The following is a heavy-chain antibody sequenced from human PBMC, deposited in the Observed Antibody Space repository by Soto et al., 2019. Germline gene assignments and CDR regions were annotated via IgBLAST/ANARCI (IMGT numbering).Heavy chain of an antibody. D-gene: IGHD1-26*01. CDR3: ARSEGADGVVWFDT. V-gene: IGHV3-23*01. CDR1: GFSFSNFA. CDR2: IRGSGAES. Sequence: EVQLLQSGGDLVQPGGSLRVSCVASGFSFSNFAMSWFRQAPGKGLEWVSGIRGSGAESHYADSVRGRFTISRDNSKNTGYLEMHSLNVGDTAVYYCARSEGADGVVWFDTWGQGTLVTVSS. J-gene: IGHJ5*02.